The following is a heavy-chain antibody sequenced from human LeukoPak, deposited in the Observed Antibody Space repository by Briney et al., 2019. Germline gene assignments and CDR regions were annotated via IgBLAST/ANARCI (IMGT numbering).Heavy chain of an antibody. CDR3: ARGRDGYNIPLFDY. J-gene: IGHJ4*02. Sequence: SVRVSCKASGGTFSSYAISWVRQAPGQGLEWMGGIIPIFGTANYAQKFQGRVTITTDESTSTAYMELSSLRSEDTAVYYCARGRDGYNIPLFDYWGQGTLVTVSS. CDR1: GGTFSSYA. CDR2: IIPIFGTA. D-gene: IGHD5-24*01. V-gene: IGHV1-69*05.